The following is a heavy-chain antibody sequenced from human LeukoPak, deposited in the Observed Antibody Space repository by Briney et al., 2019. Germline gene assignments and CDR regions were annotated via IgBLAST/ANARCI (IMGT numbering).Heavy chain of an antibody. J-gene: IGHJ4*02. CDR1: GFIFKKYW. Sequence: GGSLRLSCVASGFIFKKYWMNWVRQAPGKGLECLANIKEDGSETYYADSVKGRFTISRDNPKNLLFLQINSLRVEDTAVYYCARETPRRGETRDGYRWGQGTVVTVSS. CDR3: ARETPRRGETRDGYR. V-gene: IGHV3-7*01. D-gene: IGHD5-24*01. CDR2: IKEDGSET.